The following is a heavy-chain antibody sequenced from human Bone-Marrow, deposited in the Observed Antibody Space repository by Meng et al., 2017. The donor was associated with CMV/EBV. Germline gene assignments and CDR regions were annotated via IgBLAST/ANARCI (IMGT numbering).Heavy chain of an antibody. CDR3: AGKTDQLLYYYYGMDV. D-gene: IGHD2-2*01. J-gene: IGHJ6*02. V-gene: IGHV3-7*03. CDR1: GFTFSSYW. CDR2: IKQDGSNK. Sequence: GESLKISCAASGFTFSSYWMSWVRQAPGKGLEWVANIKQDGSNKYYADSVKGRFTISRDNSKNTLYLQMNSLRAEDTAVYYCAGKTDQLLYYYYGMDVWGQGTTVTVSS.